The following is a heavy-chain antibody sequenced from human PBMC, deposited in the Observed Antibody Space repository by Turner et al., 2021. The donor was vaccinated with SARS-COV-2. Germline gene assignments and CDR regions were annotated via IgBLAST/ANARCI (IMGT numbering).Heavy chain of an antibody. CDR2: RWYDGSNE. J-gene: IGHJ3*02. CDR3: ARDMGPVGRDAFDI. Sequence: QVPLVESGGGVVQPGRSLRPSCCASGFTFSSCGMHWARQAPGKGLEWVAVRWYDGSNEYYAESVKGRFTISRDNSKNTLYLKMNSLRAAETAVYYCARDMGPVGRDAFDIWGQGTMVTISS. CDR1: GFTFSSCG. V-gene: IGHV3-33*08. D-gene: IGHD1-26*01.